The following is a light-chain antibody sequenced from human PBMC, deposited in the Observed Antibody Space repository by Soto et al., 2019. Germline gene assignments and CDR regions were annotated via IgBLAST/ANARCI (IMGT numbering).Light chain of an antibody. CDR2: EVI. Sequence: QSAQTQPPSASGSPGQSVTISCTGSSSDVGGYEYVSWYQQHPGKAPKLIIYEVIKRPSGVPDRFSGSKSGNTASLTVSGLQAEDEADYYCSSYAGSNNLHVLFGGGTKVTVL. J-gene: IGLJ2*01. V-gene: IGLV2-8*01. CDR1: SSDVGGYEY. CDR3: SSYAGSNNLHVL.